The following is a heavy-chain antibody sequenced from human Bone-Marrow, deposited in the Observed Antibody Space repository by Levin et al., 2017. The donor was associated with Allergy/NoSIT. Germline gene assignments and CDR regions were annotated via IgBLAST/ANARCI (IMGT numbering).Heavy chain of an antibody. CDR1: GGSITSSGSY. V-gene: IGHV4-39*01. Sequence: SETLSLTCTVSGGSITSSGSYWGWIRQPPGKGLEWIGTIYYGGRPSYNPSLKSRVTISIDTSENQFSLTLSSVTAADTAVYYCARLDMPLGITVADPHWYYYGMDVWGQGTTVNVSS. D-gene: IGHD6-19*01. J-gene: IGHJ6*02. CDR2: IYYGGRP. CDR3: ARLDMPLGITVADPHWYYYGMDV.